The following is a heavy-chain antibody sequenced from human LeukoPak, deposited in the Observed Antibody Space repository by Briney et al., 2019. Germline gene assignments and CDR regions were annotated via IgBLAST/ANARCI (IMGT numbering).Heavy chain of an antibody. V-gene: IGHV4-34*01. CDR3: ARGPTISETGYFDF. D-gene: IGHD1-1*01. CDR2: INHRGDT. CDR1: GGSSSTYY. Sequence: TSETLSLTCAVYGGSSSTYYWSWIRQSPGKGLEWIAEINHRGDTNYNPSVKSRVTISVDTSKNQFSLKVRSLTAADTAVYYCARGPTISETGYFDFWGQGTLVTVSS. J-gene: IGHJ4*03.